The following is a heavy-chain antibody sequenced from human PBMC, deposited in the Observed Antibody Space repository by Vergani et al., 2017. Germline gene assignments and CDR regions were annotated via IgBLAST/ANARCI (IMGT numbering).Heavy chain of an antibody. CDR3: AKEVGAYCGGDCYYDY. Sequence: EVQLLESGGGLVQPGGSRRLPCAASGFTFSSHAMSWVRQAPGKGRGWVSAISGSGGSTYYANPVKGRFTISRDNSKNTLYLQMNSLRAEDTAVYYCAKEVGAYCGGDCYYDYWGQGTLVTVSS. CDR2: ISGSGGST. J-gene: IGHJ4*02. D-gene: IGHD2-21*02. CDR1: GFTFSSHA. V-gene: IGHV3-23*01.